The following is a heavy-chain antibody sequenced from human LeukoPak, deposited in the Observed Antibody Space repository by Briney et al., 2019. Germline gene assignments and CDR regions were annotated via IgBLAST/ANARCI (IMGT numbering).Heavy chain of an antibody. J-gene: IGHJ4*02. V-gene: IGHV4-59*01. CDR3: ARDGRGYSYGYDY. D-gene: IGHD5-18*01. CDR1: GGSISSYY. Sequence: PSETLFLTCTVSGGSISSYYWSWIRQPPGKGLEWIGYIYYSGSTNYNPSLKSRVTISVDTSKNQFSLKLSSVTAADTAVYYCARDGRGYSYGYDYWGQGTLVTVSS. CDR2: IYYSGST.